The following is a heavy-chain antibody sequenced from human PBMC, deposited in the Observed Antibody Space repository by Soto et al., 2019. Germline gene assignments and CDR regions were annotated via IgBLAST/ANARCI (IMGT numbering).Heavy chain of an antibody. V-gene: IGHV3-23*01. CDR1: GFTFSSYA. Sequence: EVQLLESGGGLVQPGGSLRLSCAASGFTFSSYAMSWVRQAPGKGLEWVSAISGSGGSTYYADSVKGRFTISRDNSKNTLYLQMNSLRAEDTAVYYCAKDLLGYGDLTGHWIDPWGQGTLVTVSS. J-gene: IGHJ5*02. CDR2: ISGSGGST. D-gene: IGHD4-17*01. CDR3: AKDLLGYGDLTGHWIDP.